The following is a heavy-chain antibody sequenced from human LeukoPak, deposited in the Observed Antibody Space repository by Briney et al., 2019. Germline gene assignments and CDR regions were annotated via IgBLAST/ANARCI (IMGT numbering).Heavy chain of an antibody. J-gene: IGHJ4*03. Sequence: ASVKVSCKASGFTFTDHYMHWVRQAPGQGLEWMGWINGKRGDTNYAQNFQDRVTMTRDTSTSTVYMELSRLTVDDTAVYYCARDHDWGVDYWGQGTTVTVSS. V-gene: IGHV1-2*02. CDR2: INGKRGDT. CDR1: GFTFTDHY. D-gene: IGHD7-27*01. CDR3: ARDHDWGVDY.